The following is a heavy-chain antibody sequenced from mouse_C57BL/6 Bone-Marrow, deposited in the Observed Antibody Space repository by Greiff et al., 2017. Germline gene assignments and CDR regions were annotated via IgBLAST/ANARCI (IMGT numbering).Heavy chain of an antibody. V-gene: IGHV10-3*01. CDR2: IRSKSSNYAT. CDR3: VRGWGITTVVANYAMDY. D-gene: IGHD1-1*01. Sequence: EVNLVESGGGLVQPKGSLKLSCAASGFTFNTYAMHWVRQAPGKGLEWVARIRSKSSNYATYYADSVKDRFTISRDDSQSMLYLQMNNLKTEDTAMYYCVRGWGITTVVANYAMDYWGQGTSVTVSS. CDR1: GFTFNTYA. J-gene: IGHJ4*01.